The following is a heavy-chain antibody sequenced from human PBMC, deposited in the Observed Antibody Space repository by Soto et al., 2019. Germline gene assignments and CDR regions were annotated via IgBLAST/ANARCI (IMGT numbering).Heavy chain of an antibody. CDR3: ARGEQGGVVVSRGVTKPIYFDY. D-gene: IGHD3-3*01. V-gene: IGHV4-34*01. CDR1: GGSFSGYY. J-gene: IGHJ4*02. Sequence: SSETLSLTCAVYGGSFSGYYWSWTRQPPGKGLEWIGEINHSGSTNYNPSLKSRVTISVDTSKNQFSLKLSSVTAADTAVYYCARGEQGGVVVSRGVTKPIYFDYWGQGTLVTVSS. CDR2: INHSGST.